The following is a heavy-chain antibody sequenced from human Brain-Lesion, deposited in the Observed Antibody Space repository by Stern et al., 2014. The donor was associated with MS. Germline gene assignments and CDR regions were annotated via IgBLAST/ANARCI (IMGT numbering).Heavy chain of an antibody. J-gene: IGHJ5*02. CDR1: GGSVSSTSYA. CDR2: IYYSGNT. D-gene: IGHD2-15*01. CDR3: AGEEDIRYCSGGSCTGNWFDP. V-gene: IGHV4-39*01. Sequence: QVQLVESGPGLVKPSETLSLTCTVAGGSVSSTSYAWAWIRQPPGKGLEWIGAIYYSGNTYYSPSLKSRLTLSLDPSQNQFFLQRSSVTAADTAVYYCAGEEDIRYCSGGSCTGNWFDPWGQGTLVTVSS.